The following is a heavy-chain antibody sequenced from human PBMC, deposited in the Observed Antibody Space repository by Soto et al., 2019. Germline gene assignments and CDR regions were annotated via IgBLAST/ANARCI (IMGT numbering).Heavy chain of an antibody. V-gene: IGHV3-33*01. CDR2: IWFAGDKK. Sequence: QVQLVESGGGVVQPGRSLRLSCAASGFSFSGHVMHWVRQAPGKGLEWVAVIWFAGDKKYYADSVKGRFTISRDNPKNTLNLQMNSLRVEDTALYYCARDKVYRSLDYWGQGTLVTVSS. CDR1: GFSFSGHV. D-gene: IGHD4-4*01. J-gene: IGHJ4*02. CDR3: ARDKVYRSLDY.